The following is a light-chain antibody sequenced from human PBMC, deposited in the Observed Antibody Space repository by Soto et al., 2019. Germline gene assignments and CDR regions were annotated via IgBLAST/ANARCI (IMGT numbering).Light chain of an antibody. CDR3: CSYAGSSTYV. J-gene: IGLJ1*01. Sequence: QSVLTQPASVSGSPGQSITISCTGISSDVGSYNLVSWYQQHPGEAPKVMIYEGSKRPSGVSNRFSGSKSGNTASLTISGLQAEDEADYYCCSYAGSSTYVFGTGTKVTAL. CDR2: EGS. CDR1: SSDVGSYNL. V-gene: IGLV2-23*01.